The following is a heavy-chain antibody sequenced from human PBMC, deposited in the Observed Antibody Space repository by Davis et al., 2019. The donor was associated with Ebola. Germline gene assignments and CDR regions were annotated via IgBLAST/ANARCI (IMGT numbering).Heavy chain of an antibody. CDR2: MNPNSGNT. V-gene: IGHV1-8*01. CDR1: GYTFTSYD. Sequence: AASVKVSCKASGYTFTSYDINWVRQATGQGLEWMGWMNPNSGNTGYAQKFQGRVTMTRNTSISTAYMELSSLRSEDTAVYYCARVRYYGSGSYYKNDAFDIWGQGTMVTVSS. D-gene: IGHD3-10*01. J-gene: IGHJ3*02. CDR3: ARVRYYGSGSYYKNDAFDI.